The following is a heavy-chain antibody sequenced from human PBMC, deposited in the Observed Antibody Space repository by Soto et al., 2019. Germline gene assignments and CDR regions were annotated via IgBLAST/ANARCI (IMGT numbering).Heavy chain of an antibody. CDR1: GGTFSNFA. D-gene: IGHD4-17*01. J-gene: IGHJ5*02. CDR2: IIPVFGKA. CDR3: ARGAPTTVTTWFDP. Sequence: QLQLVQSGAEVKKPGSSVKVSCKASGGTFSNFAINWVRQAPGQGLEWMGGIIPVFGKAKYAQKFQGRVQMTADESTSPAYMEVNSLTAADTAVYYCARGAPTTVTTWFDPWGQGTLVTVSS. V-gene: IGHV1-69*01.